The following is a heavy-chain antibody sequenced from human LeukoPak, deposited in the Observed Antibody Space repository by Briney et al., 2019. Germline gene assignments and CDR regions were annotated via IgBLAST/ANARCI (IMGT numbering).Heavy chain of an antibody. J-gene: IGHJ5*02. D-gene: IGHD3-10*01. V-gene: IGHV1-2*06. CDR3: ARAPPNSGSYYRLHSWFDP. Sequence: ASVKVSCKASGHTFTDYYMHWVRQAPGQGLEWMGRINPNSGGTNYAQKFQGRVTMTRDTSISTAYMELSSLRSDDTAFYYCARAPPNSGSYYRLHSWFDPWGQGALVTVSS. CDR1: GHTFTDYY. CDR2: INPNSGGT.